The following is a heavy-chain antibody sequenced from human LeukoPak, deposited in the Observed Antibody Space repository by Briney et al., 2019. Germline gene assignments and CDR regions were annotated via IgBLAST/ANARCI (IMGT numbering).Heavy chain of an antibody. D-gene: IGHD1-1*01. V-gene: IGHV1-2*02. CDR3: ARALLRIRNDDAFDI. Sequence: ASVKVSCKASGYTFTGYYMHWVRQAPGQGLEWMGWINPNSGGTNYAQKFQGRVTMTRDTSISTAYMELSRLRSDDTAVYYCARALLRIRNDDAFDIWGQGTMVTVSS. J-gene: IGHJ3*02. CDR1: GYTFTGYY. CDR2: INPNSGGT.